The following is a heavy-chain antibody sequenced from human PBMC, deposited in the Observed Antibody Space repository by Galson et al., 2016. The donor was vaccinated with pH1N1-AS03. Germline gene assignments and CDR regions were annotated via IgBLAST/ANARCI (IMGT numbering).Heavy chain of an antibody. CDR3: ARGYNVWTAFDY. CDR1: GYTFTRNY. Sequence: SVKVSCKASGYTFTRNYMHWVRQAPGQGLEWMGIINPSGGTKFDQKFQGRVTMTRDTTINTLYMELSSLRSDDTAIYFCARGYNVWTAFDYWGQGTLVTVSS. J-gene: IGHJ4*02. D-gene: IGHD3/OR15-3a*01. CDR2: INPSGGT. V-gene: IGHV1-2*02.